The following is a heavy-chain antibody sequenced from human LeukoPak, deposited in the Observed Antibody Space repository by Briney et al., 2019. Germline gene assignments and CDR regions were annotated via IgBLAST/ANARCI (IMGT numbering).Heavy chain of an antibody. J-gene: IGHJ4*02. CDR1: GGSISSGGYY. CDR2: IYHSGST. V-gene: IGHV4-30-2*01. D-gene: IGHD2-21*01. CDR3: GAWGLLHYYFDY. Sequence: SSETLSLTCTVSGGSISSGGYYWSWIRQPPGKGLEWIGYIYHSGSTYYNPSLKSRVTISVDRSKNQFSLKLSSVTAADTAVYYCGAWGLLHYYFDYWGQGTLVTVSS.